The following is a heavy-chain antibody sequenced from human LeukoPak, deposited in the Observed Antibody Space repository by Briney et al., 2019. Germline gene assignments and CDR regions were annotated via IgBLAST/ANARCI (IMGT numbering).Heavy chain of an antibody. Sequence: GGSLRLSCAASGFSLSSYSMNWVRQAPGKGLEWVSSINSGSNYIDYADSVKGRFTISRDNAKNSLYLQMNSLRAEDTAVYYCAVAYYYGSGDAFDIWGQGTMVTVSS. D-gene: IGHD3-10*01. CDR2: INSGSNYI. CDR3: AVAYYYGSGDAFDI. CDR1: GFSLSSYS. J-gene: IGHJ3*02. V-gene: IGHV3-21*01.